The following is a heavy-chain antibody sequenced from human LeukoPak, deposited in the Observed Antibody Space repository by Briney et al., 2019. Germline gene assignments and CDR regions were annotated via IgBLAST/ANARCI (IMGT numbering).Heavy chain of an antibody. CDR1: GDSVSSISVA. V-gene: IGHV6-1*01. CDR2: TYYRSKRYY. J-gene: IGHJ6*02. Sequence: SQTLSLTCAISGDSVSSISVAWDWIRQSPSRGLEWLGRTYYRSKRYYEYAVSVKSRINISPDTSKNQFSLKLTSVTPEDTAVYYCSLARSEYHYGMDVWGQGTTVNVSS. CDR3: SLARSEYHYGMDV.